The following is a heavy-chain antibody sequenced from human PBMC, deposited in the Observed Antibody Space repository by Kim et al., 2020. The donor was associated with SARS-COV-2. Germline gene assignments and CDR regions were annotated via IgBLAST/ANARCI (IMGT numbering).Heavy chain of an antibody. V-gene: IGHV1-2*02. CDR2: INPNSGRT. Sequence: VSVKVSCKASRYTFTDYFIQWVRQAPGQGLEWMGWINPNSGRTNYAQKFQGRVTMTRDTSISTAYMELNSLRSDDTAVYYCARFETGYSSSWYSDYWGQG. CDR3: ARFETGYSSSWYSDY. J-gene: IGHJ4*02. CDR1: RYTFTDYF. D-gene: IGHD6-13*01.